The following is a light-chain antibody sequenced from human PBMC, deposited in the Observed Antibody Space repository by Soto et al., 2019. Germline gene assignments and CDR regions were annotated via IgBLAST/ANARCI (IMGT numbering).Light chain of an antibody. CDR1: SSDVGSYNL. V-gene: IGLV2-23*01. Sequence: QSALTQPASVYGSPVHSITISCNGTSSDVGSYNLVSWYQQHPGKAPKVMIYEGSERPSGVSNRFSGSKSGNTASLTISGLQAEDEADYYCCSYAGNSAYVFGTGTKLTVL. CDR3: CSYAGNSAYV. CDR2: EGS. J-gene: IGLJ1*01.